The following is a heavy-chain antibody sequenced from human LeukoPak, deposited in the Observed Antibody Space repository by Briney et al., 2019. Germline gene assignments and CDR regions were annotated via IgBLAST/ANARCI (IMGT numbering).Heavy chain of an antibody. Sequence: GASVKVSCKASGYTFTGYYMHWVRQAPGQGLEWMGIINPSGGSTSYAQKFQGRVTMTRDMSTSTVYMELSSLRSEDTAVYYCARDQRYYYDSHGYFDYWGQGTLVTVSS. CDR1: GYTFTGYY. V-gene: IGHV1-46*01. J-gene: IGHJ4*02. D-gene: IGHD3-22*01. CDR2: INPSGGST. CDR3: ARDQRYYYDSHGYFDY.